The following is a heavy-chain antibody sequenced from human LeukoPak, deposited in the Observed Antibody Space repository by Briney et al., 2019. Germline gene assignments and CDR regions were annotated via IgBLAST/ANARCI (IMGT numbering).Heavy chain of an antibody. CDR1: GYTFTSYA. Sequence: ASVKVSCKAPGYTFTSYAMHWVRQAPGQGLEWMGWINAGNDNTKYSQKFQGRVTITRDTSASTAYMELSSLRSEDTAVYYCARDLGYCTGGTCYPNWFDPWGQGTLVTVSS. CDR3: ARDLGYCTGGTCYPNWFDP. J-gene: IGHJ5*02. CDR2: INAGNDNT. D-gene: IGHD2-15*01. V-gene: IGHV1-3*01.